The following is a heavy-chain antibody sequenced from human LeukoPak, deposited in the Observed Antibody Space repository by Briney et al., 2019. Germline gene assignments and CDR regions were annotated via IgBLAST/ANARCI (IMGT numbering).Heavy chain of an antibody. V-gene: IGHV3-30-3*01. D-gene: IGHD3-22*01. CDR2: ISHDGSNK. Sequence: GRSLRLSCAASGFTFSSYTLHWVSQAPGKGLEWVAVISHDGSNKYYADSVKGRFTISRDNSKNTLYLQMNSLRDEDTAVYYCARVGVVVVITADFDYWGQGTLVFVSS. J-gene: IGHJ4*02. CDR1: GFTFSSYT. CDR3: ARVGVVVVITADFDY.